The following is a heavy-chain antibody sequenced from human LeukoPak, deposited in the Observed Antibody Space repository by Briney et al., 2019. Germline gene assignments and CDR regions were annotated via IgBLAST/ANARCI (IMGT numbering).Heavy chain of an antibody. J-gene: IGHJ3*02. CDR3: ATISAQTFDI. Sequence: GGSLRLSCVGSGLTFRNHWVNWVRQSPRKGLEWVANIKPDGIDKYYVDSARGRFTVSRDNAKNSAFLQMNSLRAEDTAIYYCATISAQTFDIWGQGTLVSVSS. D-gene: IGHD5-24*01. V-gene: IGHV3-7*01. CDR1: GLTFRNHW. CDR2: IKPDGIDK.